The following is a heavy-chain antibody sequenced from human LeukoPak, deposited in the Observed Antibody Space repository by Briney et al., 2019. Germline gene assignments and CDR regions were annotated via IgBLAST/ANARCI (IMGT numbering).Heavy chain of an antibody. Sequence: ASVTVSCKASGYTFTSYYMHGVRQAPGQGLEWMGLINPSGGSTSYAQKFRGRVTMTRDTSTSTVYMELSSLRSEDTVVYYCARMVWATRSTPDNWFDPWGQGTLVTVSS. CDR3: ARMVWATRSTPDNWFDP. CDR1: GYTFTSYY. V-gene: IGHV1-46*01. CDR2: INPSGGST. D-gene: IGHD5-12*01. J-gene: IGHJ5*02.